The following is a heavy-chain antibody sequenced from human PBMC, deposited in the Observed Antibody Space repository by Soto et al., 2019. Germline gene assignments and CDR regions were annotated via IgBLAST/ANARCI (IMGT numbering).Heavy chain of an antibody. CDR1: GGSISSYY. CDR3: ARDPVYYVEGGGGFDP. J-gene: IGHJ5*02. Sequence: QVQLQESGPGLVKPSETLSLTCTVSGGSISSYYWSWIRQPPGKGLEWIGYIYYSGSTNYNPSLKSRVPISGDTAKNQFSLKLSSVTAADTAVYYCARDPVYYVEGGGGFDPWGQGTLVTVSS. V-gene: IGHV4-59*01. D-gene: IGHD3-16*01. CDR2: IYYSGST.